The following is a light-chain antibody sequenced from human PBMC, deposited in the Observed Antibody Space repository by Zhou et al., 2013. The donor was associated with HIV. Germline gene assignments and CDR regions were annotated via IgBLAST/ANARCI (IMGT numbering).Light chain of an antibody. CDR1: QSVTSSF. CDR3: QQYRSYPIT. J-gene: IGKJ5*01. CDR2: AAS. Sequence: ENVLTQSPGTLSVSPGERVTLSCRASQSVTSSFFDCYHQRPGLAPRLLVYAASTRAAGIPDRFSGSGSGTDFTLTISSLQPEDFATYYCQQYRSYPITFGQGTRLDIK. V-gene: IGKV3-20*01.